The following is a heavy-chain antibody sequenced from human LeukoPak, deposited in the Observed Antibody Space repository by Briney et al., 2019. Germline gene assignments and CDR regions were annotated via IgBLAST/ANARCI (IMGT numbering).Heavy chain of an antibody. CDR1: GGSISSGSYY. Sequence: SETLSLTCTVSGGSISSGSYYWSWIRQPAGKGLEWIGRMCTSGSTNYNPSLRSRVTISVDTSKNQFSLKLSSVTAADTAVYYCARFHSLTYYFDYRGQGTLVTVSS. CDR3: ARFHSLTYYFDY. J-gene: IGHJ4*02. CDR2: MCTSGST. D-gene: IGHD3-9*01. V-gene: IGHV4-61*02.